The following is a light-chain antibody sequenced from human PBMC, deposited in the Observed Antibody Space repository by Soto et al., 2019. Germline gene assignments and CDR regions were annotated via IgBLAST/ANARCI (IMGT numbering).Light chain of an antibody. V-gene: IGLV2-11*01. J-gene: IGLJ1*01. CDR1: SSDVGAYNY. Sequence: QSALTQPRSVSGSPGQAVTSAGTGTSSDVGAYNYVSWYQQHADKAPKLMIYHVSNRASGVPDRFCGSKSGNTASLTMSGLQADDEADYYCCSYAGNYIYVFGTGTKLTV. CDR2: HVS. CDR3: CSYAGNYIYV.